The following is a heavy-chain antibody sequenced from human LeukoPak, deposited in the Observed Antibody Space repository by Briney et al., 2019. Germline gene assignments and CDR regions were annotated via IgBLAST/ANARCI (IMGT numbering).Heavy chain of an antibody. V-gene: IGHV3-21*01. CDR3: ARDVNYSNYFDY. J-gene: IGHJ4*02. D-gene: IGHD4-11*01. CDR1: GFTFSSYS. Sequence: GGSLRLSCAASGFTFSSYSMNWVRQAPGKGLEWVSSISSSSSYIYYADSVKGRFTISRDNAKNSLYLQMNSLRADDTAVYYCARDVNYSNYFDYWGQGTLVTVSS. CDR2: ISSSSSYI.